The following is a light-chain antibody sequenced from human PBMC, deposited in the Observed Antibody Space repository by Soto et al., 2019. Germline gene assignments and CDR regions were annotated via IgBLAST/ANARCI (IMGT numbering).Light chain of an antibody. CDR2: AAS. CDR1: QSITSY. CDR3: QQSYNTPYT. J-gene: IGKJ2*01. Sequence: DIQMPQSPSSLSASVGDRVTITCRASQSITSYLNWYQQKPGKAPKLLIYAASSLQSGVPSRFSGSGSGTDFTLTISSLQPEDFATYYCQQSYNTPYTFGQGTNLEIK. V-gene: IGKV1-39*01.